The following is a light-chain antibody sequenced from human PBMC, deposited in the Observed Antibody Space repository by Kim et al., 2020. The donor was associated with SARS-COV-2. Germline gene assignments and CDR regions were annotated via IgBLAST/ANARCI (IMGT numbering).Light chain of an antibody. CDR3: QQYNDWPRT. Sequence: EIVMTQSPATLSVSPGDRATLSCRASQSVSTNLAWYQQKPGQAPRLLIYSASTRFSGVRARFSGSGSGTEFTLSIGSLQSEDFALYYCQQYNDWPRTFGQGTKLEI. V-gene: IGKV3-15*01. CDR2: SAS. CDR1: QSVSTN. J-gene: IGKJ2*02.